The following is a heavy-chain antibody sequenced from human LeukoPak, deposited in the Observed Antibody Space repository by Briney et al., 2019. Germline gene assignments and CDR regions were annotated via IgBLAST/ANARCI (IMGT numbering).Heavy chain of an antibody. CDR3: VKDSAGFKGFEF. Sequence: SGPTLVKPTQTLTLTCTFSGFSLSTSGVGVGWVRQPPGKALEWLALIYWDDTKRYSPFLQSRFTITKDSSKNQVVLSMTNMDPVDTATYYCVKDSAGFKGFEFWGQGTVVTVSS. V-gene: IGHV2-5*02. D-gene: IGHD2-15*01. J-gene: IGHJ4*02. CDR1: GFSLSTSGVG. CDR2: IYWDDTK.